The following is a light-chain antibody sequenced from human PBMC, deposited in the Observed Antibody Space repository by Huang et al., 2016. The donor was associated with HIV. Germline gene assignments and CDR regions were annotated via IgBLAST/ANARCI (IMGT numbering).Light chain of an antibody. V-gene: IGKV1-39*01. CDR2: AAS. J-gene: IGKJ3*01. CDR1: QSISTY. Sequence: DIQMTQSPSSLSASVGDRVTITCRASQSISTYLHWYQQKPGKAPTHLIYAASSLQSGVPSRFSGSGSGTDFTLTISSLQPEDFATYYCQQSYVTPRTFGLGTKVDIK. CDR3: QQSYVTPRT.